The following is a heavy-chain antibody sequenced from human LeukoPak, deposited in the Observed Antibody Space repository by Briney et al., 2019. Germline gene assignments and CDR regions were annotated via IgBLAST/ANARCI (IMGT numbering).Heavy chain of an antibody. Sequence: GRSLRLSCAASGFTFNTYGMNWVRQAPGKGLEWVGHIRSKADGGTPDYIAPVKGRFTISRDDSKDTLYLQMNSLNTEDTAMYYCTTRSPARYCSDGACYSSADYWGQGTLVTVSS. D-gene: IGHD2-15*01. CDR2: IRSKADGGTP. V-gene: IGHV3-15*07. CDR3: TTRSPARYCSDGACYSSADY. CDR1: GFTFNTYG. J-gene: IGHJ4*02.